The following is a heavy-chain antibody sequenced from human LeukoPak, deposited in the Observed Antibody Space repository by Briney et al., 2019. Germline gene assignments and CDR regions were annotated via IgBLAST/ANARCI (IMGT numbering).Heavy chain of an antibody. CDR2: INPNSGGT. Sequence: ASVKVSCKASGYTFTDYYMHWVRQAPGQGLEWMGWINPNSGGTNYAQKFQGRVTMTRDMSTSTVYMELSSLRSVDTAVYYCARVESWEHSGSSQDAFDIWGQGTMVTVSS. CDR1: GYTFTDYY. J-gene: IGHJ3*02. CDR3: ARVESWEHSGSSQDAFDI. D-gene: IGHD1-26*01. V-gene: IGHV1-2*02.